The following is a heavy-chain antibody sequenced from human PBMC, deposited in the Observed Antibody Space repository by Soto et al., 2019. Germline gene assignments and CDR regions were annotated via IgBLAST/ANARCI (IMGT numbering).Heavy chain of an antibody. Sequence: GESLKICCKGSGYSFTSNWIGWVRQMPGKGREWMGIIYPGDSDTRYSPSFQGQVTISADKSISTAYLQWSSLKASDTAMYYCTRHGNGDFFDYWAQGTLVTVSS. V-gene: IGHV5-51*01. J-gene: IGHJ4*02. CDR3: TRHGNGDFFDY. D-gene: IGHD2-21*01. CDR2: IYPGDSDT. CDR1: GYSFTSNW.